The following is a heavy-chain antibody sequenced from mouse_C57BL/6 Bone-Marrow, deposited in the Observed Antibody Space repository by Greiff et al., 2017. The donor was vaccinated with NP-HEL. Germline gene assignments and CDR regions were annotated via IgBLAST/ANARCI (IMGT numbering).Heavy chain of an antibody. CDR1: GYTFTSYW. D-gene: IGHD4-1*01. Sequence: VQLQQPGAELVMPGASVKLSCKASGYTFTSYWMHWVKQRPGQGLEWIGEIDPSDSYTNYNQKFKGKSTLTVDKSSSTAYMQLSSLTSEDSGVYYCARFPPGNYGGKGTTLPVSS. J-gene: IGHJ2*01. CDR2: IDPSDSYT. CDR3: ARFPPGNY. V-gene: IGHV1-69*01.